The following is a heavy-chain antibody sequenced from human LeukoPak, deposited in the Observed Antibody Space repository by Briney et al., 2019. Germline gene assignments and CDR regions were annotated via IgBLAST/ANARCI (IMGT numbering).Heavy chain of an antibody. CDR1: GFTFSSYA. CDR3: ATLTTGYYSSSTGDY. J-gene: IGHJ4*02. D-gene: IGHD6-13*01. Sequence: GGSLRLSCAASGFTFSSYAMSWVRQAPGKGLEWVSAISGSGGSTYYADSVKGRFTISRDNSKNTLYLQMNSLRAEDTAVYYCATLTTGYYSSSTGDYWGQGTLVTVSS. CDR2: ISGSGGST. V-gene: IGHV3-23*01.